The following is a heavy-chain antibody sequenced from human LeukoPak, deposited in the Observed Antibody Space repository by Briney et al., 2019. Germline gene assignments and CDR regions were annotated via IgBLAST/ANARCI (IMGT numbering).Heavy chain of an antibody. D-gene: IGHD3-22*01. J-gene: IGHJ4*02. Sequence: ASVKVSCKASGGTFSSYAISWVRQAPGQGLEWMGGIIPIFGTANYAQKFQGRVTITTDESTSTAYMELSSLRSEDTAVYYCARVGSYYDSSGYYQYYFDYWGQGTLVTVSP. V-gene: IGHV1-69*05. CDR1: GGTFSSYA. CDR3: ARVGSYYDSSGYYQYYFDY. CDR2: IIPIFGTA.